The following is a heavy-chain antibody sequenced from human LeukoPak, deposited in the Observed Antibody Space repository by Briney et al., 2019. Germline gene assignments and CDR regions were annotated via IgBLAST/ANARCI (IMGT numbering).Heavy chain of an antibody. V-gene: IGHV4-61*02. CDR2: IYTSGST. CDR1: GGSISSGSYY. D-gene: IGHD3-10*01. J-gene: IGHJ4*02. Sequence: SETLSLTCTVSGGSISSGSYYWSWIRQPAGKGLEWIGRIYTSGSTNYNPSLKSRVTISVDTSKNQFSLKLSSVTAAGTAVYYCASELAGIFDYWGQGTLVTVSS. CDR3: ASELAGIFDY.